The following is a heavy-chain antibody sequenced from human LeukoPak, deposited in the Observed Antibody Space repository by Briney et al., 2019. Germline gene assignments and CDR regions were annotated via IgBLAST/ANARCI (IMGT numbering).Heavy chain of an antibody. D-gene: IGHD6-19*01. J-gene: IGHJ6*03. CDR3: ARGIAVAGSYYYMDV. V-gene: IGHV3-21*01. CDR1: GFTFSSYS. Sequence: GGSLRLSCAASGFTFSSYSMNWVRQAPGKGLEWVSSISSSSYIYYADSVKGRFTISRDNAKNSLYLQMNSLRAEDTAVYYCARGIAVAGSYYYMDVWGKGTTVTVSS. CDR2: ISSSSYI.